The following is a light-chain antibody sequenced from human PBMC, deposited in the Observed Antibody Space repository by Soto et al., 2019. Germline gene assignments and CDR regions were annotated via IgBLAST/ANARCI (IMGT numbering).Light chain of an antibody. Sequence: QPVLTQPASVSGSPGQSITISCTGTSSDVGSYNLVSWYQQHPGKAPKLMMYEGSKRLSGVSNRFSGSKSGNTASLTISGLQAEDEADYYCSSYASSTTHYVFGTGTKVTVL. CDR2: EGS. CDR3: SSYASSTTHYV. V-gene: IGLV2-14*02. CDR1: SSDVGSYNL. J-gene: IGLJ1*01.